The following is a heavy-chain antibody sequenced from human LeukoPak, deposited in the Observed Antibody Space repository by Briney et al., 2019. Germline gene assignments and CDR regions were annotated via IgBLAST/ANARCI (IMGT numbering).Heavy chain of an antibody. Sequence: SETLSLTCTVSGGFISRYYWSWIRQPPGKGLEWIGYNYTSGSTNYNPSLKSRVTISVDTSKNQFSLKLSSVTAADTAVYYCASLHRCYFDYWGQGTLVTVSS. V-gene: IGHV4-4*09. CDR2: NYTSGST. CDR1: GGFISRYY. CDR3: ASLHRCYFDY. D-gene: IGHD2-8*01. J-gene: IGHJ4*02.